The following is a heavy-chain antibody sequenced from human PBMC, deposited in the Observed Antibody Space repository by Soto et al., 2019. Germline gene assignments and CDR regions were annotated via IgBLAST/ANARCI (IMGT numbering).Heavy chain of an antibody. CDR3: ARETSNCSGGSCYPGWFDP. CDR2: INHSGST. V-gene: IGHV4-34*01. D-gene: IGHD2-15*01. CDR1: GGSFSGYY. Sequence: QVQLQQWGAGRLKPSETLSLTCAVYGGSFSGYYWSWIRQPPGKGLEWIGEINHSGSTNYNPSLKSRVTISVDTSKNQFSLKLSSVTAADTAVYYCARETSNCSGGSCYPGWFDPWGQGTLVTVSS. J-gene: IGHJ5*02.